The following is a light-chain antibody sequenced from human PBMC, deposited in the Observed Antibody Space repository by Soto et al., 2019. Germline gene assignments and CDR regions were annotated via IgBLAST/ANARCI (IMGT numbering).Light chain of an antibody. CDR2: EDN. Sequence: NFMLTQPHSVSGAPGQTVTISCTRSRGSIASNYVQWYQQRPASSPTTVIYEDNQRPSGVADRFSGSIDSSSNSASLTIPGVKAEDQADYYCQSYDSSIVFGGGTKLTVL. V-gene: IGLV6-57*01. CDR1: RGSIASNY. J-gene: IGLJ3*02. CDR3: QSYDSSIV.